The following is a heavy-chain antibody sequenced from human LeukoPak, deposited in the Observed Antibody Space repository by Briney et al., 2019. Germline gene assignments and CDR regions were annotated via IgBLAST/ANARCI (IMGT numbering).Heavy chain of an antibody. V-gene: IGHV6-1*01. J-gene: IGHJ5*02. D-gene: IGHD5-12*01. CDR1: GDSVSSNSAA. Sequence: SQTLSLTCAISGDSVSSNSAAWNWIRQSPSRGLEWLGRTYYRSKWYNDYALSVKSRITINPDTSKNQFSLQLNSVTPEDTAVYYCGREGYSGYDYWFDPWGQGTLVTVSS. CDR2: TYYRSKWYN. CDR3: GREGYSGYDYWFDP.